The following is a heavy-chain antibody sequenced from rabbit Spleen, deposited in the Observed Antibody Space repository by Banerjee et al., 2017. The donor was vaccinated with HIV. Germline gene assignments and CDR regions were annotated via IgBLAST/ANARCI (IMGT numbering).Heavy chain of an antibody. Sequence: QSLEESGGDLVKPGASLTLTCIASGVSFSGDSYMCWVRQAPGKGLEWIACIDTGSSGFTYFASWAKGRFTISKTSSTTVTLKMTSLTAADTATYFCARDAAGREGFNLWGQGTHVTIS. V-gene: IGHV1S40*01. D-gene: IGHD4-2*01. CDR3: ARDAAGREGFNL. J-gene: IGHJ4*01. CDR2: IDTGSSGFT. CDR1: GVSFSGDSY.